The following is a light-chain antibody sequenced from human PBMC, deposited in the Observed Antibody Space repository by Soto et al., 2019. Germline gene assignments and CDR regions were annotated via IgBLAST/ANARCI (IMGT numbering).Light chain of an antibody. Sequence: QSALTQPASVSGSPGQSITISCTGTSSDVGGYNYVSWYQQYPGKAPKVIIYEVTNRPSGISNRFSGSKSANTASLTISGLQAEDEADYYCTSFSASSTHVVFGGGTKLTVL. J-gene: IGLJ2*01. CDR2: EVT. V-gene: IGLV2-14*01. CDR3: TSFSASSTHVV. CDR1: SSDVGGYNY.